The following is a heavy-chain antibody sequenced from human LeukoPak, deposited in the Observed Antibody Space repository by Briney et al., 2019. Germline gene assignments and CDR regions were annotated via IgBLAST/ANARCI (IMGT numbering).Heavy chain of an antibody. V-gene: IGHV3-21*01. CDR3: AKDVGYDSSGYSIDYFDY. D-gene: IGHD3-22*01. CDR1: GFTFSSYS. CDR2: ISSSSSYI. J-gene: IGHJ4*02. Sequence: GGSLRLSCAASGFTFSSYSMNWVRQAPGKGLEWVSSISSSSSYIYYADSVRGRFTISRDNAKNSLYLQMNSLRAEDTAVYYCAKDVGYDSSGYSIDYFDYWGQGTLVTVSS.